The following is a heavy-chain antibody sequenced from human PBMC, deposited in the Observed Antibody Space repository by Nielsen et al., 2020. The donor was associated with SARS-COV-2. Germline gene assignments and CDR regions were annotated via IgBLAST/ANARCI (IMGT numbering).Heavy chain of an antibody. D-gene: IGHD3-10*01. V-gene: IGHV1-2*06. Sequence: ASVKVSCKASGYTFTGYYMHWVRQAPGQGLEWMGRINPNSGGTNYAQKFQGRVTMTRDTSISTAYMELSRLRSDDTAVYYCARGGSGSYYNSDAFDIWGQGTMVTVSS. CDR1: GYTFTGYY. CDR2: INPNSGGT. J-gene: IGHJ3*02. CDR3: ARGGSGSYYNSDAFDI.